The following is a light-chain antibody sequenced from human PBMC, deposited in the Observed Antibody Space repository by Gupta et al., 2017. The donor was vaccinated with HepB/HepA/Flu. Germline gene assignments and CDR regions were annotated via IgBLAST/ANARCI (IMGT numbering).Light chain of an antibody. CDR1: SLRSYY. J-gene: IGLJ3*02. CDR3: NSRDSSGNHPWV. Sequence: SSELTQDPAVPVALGQTVRITCQGDSLRSYYASWYQQKPGQAPVLVIYGKNNRPSGIPDRFSGSSSGNTASLTITGAQAEDEADYYCNSRDSSGNHPWVFGGGTKLTVL. CDR2: GKN. V-gene: IGLV3-19*01.